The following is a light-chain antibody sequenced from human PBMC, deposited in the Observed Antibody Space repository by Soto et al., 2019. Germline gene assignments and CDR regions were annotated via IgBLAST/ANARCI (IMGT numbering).Light chain of an antibody. J-gene: IGKJ1*01. CDR1: QGIIDY. CDR2: AAS. CDR3: QEYNTAPQT. V-gene: IGKV1-27*01. Sequence: DIQMTQSPSSRSASIGDRVTITCRASQGIIDYVAWFQQKPGKAPKLLIYAASTLHSGVPSRFSGSGAGTDFNLTINSFQHEYDGTYYCQEYNTAPQTFGQGTKVEI.